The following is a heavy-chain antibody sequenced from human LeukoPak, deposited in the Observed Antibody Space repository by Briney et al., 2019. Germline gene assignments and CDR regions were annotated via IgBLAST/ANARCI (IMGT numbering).Heavy chain of an antibody. D-gene: IGHD4-17*01. V-gene: IGHV1-2*06. CDR1: GGTFSSYT. CDR3: ARQPTLFYGDYVDVYYFDY. CDR2: INPNSGGT. J-gene: IGHJ4*02. Sequence: ASVKVSCKASGGTFSSYTISWVRQAPGQGLEWMGRINPNSGGTNYAQKFQGRVTMTRDTSISTAYMELSRLRSDDTAVYYCARQPTLFYGDYVDVYYFDYWGQGTLVTVSS.